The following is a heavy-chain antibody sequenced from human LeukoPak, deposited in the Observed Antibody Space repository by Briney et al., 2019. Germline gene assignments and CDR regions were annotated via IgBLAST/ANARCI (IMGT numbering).Heavy chain of an antibody. Sequence: ASVKVSCKASGGSFNAYAISWVRQAPGQGLEWMGGIIPIFGTSNYAQKLQGRVTISTDESTSTAYMEVSSLRSEDTAIYYCARGLDASMETAYGYWGQGTLVTVSS. V-gene: IGHV1-69*05. CDR3: ARGLDASMETAYGY. D-gene: IGHD5-18*01. J-gene: IGHJ4*02. CDR2: IIPIFGTS. CDR1: GGSFNAYA.